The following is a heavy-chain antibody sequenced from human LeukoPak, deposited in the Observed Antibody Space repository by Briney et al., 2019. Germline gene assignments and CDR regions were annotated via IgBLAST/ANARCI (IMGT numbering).Heavy chain of an antibody. D-gene: IGHD6-19*01. CDR1: GFSFSAYI. V-gene: IGHV3-64*01. Sequence: QPGGSLRLSCVASGFSFSAYIMHWVRQAPGKGLEYVSAIRSGGSSTFYPNSVKGRFTISRDNSKSTLYLQMGSLRAEDTAVYYCTRRYGGHSGWAGYHDSWGQGTLVTVSS. J-gene: IGHJ4*02. CDR2: IRSGGSST. CDR3: TRRYGGHSGWAGYHDS.